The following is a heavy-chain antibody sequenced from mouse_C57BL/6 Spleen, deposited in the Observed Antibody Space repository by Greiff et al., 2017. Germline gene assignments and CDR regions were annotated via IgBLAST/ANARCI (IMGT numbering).Heavy chain of an antibody. D-gene: IGHD2-1*01. CDR2: IDPANGNT. V-gene: IGHV14-3*01. Sequence: EVQLVESVAELVRPGASVKLSCTASGFNIKNTYMHWVKQRPEQGLEWIGRIDPANGNTKYAPKFKGKATLTADTSSNTAYLQLSSLTSEDTAIYYCARHYCGSYWYFDVWGTGTTVTVSS. CDR1: GFNIKNTY. J-gene: IGHJ1*03. CDR3: ARHYCGSYWYFDV.